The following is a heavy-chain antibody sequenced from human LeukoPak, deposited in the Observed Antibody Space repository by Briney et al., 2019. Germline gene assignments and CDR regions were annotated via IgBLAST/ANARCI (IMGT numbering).Heavy chain of an antibody. V-gene: IGHV4-34*01. D-gene: IGHD3-10*01. CDR1: GGSFSGYY. CDR2: INHSGST. Sequence: SETLSLTCAVYGGSFSGYYWSWIRQPPGKGLEWIGEINHSGSTNYNPSLKSRVTISADTSKNQFSLKLSSVTAAVTAVYYCVWFDYYYGMDVWGQGTTVTVSS. J-gene: IGHJ6*02. CDR3: VWFDYYYGMDV.